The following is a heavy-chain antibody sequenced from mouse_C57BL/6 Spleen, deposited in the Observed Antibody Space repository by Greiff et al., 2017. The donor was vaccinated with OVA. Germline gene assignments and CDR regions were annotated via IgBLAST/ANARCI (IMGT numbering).Heavy chain of an antibody. D-gene: IGHD2-2*01. Sequence: VQGVESGAELVRPGSSVKLSCKASGYAFTNYLIEWVKQRPGQGLEWIGEINPGSGGTNYNEKFKGKATLTADKSSSTAYMQLSSLTSEDSAVYFCARRGVCYGYYYAMDYWGPGTSVTVSS. CDR1: GYAFTNYL. J-gene: IGHJ4*01. CDR3: ARRGVCYGYYYAMDY. V-gene: IGHV1-54*01. CDR2: INPGSGGT.